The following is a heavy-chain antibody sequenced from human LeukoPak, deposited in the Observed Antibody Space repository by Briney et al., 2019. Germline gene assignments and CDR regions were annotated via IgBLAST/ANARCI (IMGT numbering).Heavy chain of an antibody. CDR1: GFTFSSYW. V-gene: IGHV3-7*03. J-gene: IGHJ6*03. Sequence: GGSLRLSCAASGFTFSSYWMSWVRQAPGKGLEWVANIKQDGSEKYYVDSVKGRFTISRDNAKNLLYLQMNSLRAEDTAVYYCARVSYEYSSSWYHYYYYMDVWGKGATVTISS. CDR2: IKQDGSEK. D-gene: IGHD6-13*01. CDR3: ARVSYEYSSSWYHYYYYMDV.